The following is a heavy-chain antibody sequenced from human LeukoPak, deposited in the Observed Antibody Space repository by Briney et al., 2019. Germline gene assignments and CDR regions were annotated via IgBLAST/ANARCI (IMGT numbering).Heavy chain of an antibody. D-gene: IGHD3-10*01. CDR3: GRGPSGSNFGFRRGD. V-gene: IGHV1-2*02. Sequence: VASVKVSCKASGYTFTGYYMHRVRQAPGPGLKWRGWINPNSGGTNYAQKFQGRVTMTRDTSISTAYMELSSLRSDDTAIYYCGRGPSGSNFGFRRGDWGQGTLVTVSS. CDR2: INPNSGGT. J-gene: IGHJ4*02. CDR1: GYTFTGYY.